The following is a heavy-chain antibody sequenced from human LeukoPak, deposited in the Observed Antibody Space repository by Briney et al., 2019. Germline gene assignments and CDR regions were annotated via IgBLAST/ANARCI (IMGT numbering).Heavy chain of an antibody. Sequence: GESLKISCKGSGYRFTKYWIGWVRQMPGKGLEWMGIIYPGDSDTRYSPSFQGQVTISADKSISTAYLQWSSLKASDTAMYYCATSESQTRFDYWGQGTLVTVSS. CDR2: IYPGDSDT. D-gene: IGHD1/OR15-1a*01. CDR3: ATSESQTRFDY. V-gene: IGHV5-51*01. CDR1: GYRFTKYW. J-gene: IGHJ4*02.